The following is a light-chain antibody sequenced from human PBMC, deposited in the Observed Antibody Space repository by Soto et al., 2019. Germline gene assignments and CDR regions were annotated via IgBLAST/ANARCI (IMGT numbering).Light chain of an antibody. CDR3: QQYGSSRLT. V-gene: IGKV3-20*01. CDR2: GAS. J-gene: IGKJ4*01. CDR1: QSVSSTY. Sequence: VLTQSPGTLSLSPGERATLSCRASQSVSSTYLAWYQQKPGQAPRLLIYGASTRATGIPDRFSGSGSGTDFTLTISRLEPEDFAVYYCQQYGSSRLTFGGGTKVEIK.